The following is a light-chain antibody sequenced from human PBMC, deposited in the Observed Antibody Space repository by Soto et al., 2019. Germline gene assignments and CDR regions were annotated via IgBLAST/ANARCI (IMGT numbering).Light chain of an antibody. J-gene: IGKJ4*01. CDR3: HQRINWPLT. Sequence: EIVLTQSPVTLSLSPGERATLSCRASQSVTTFLAWYQQKPSQAPRLLLYDVSNRSTGIPARFSGSGSGTDFTLTISILEPEDLAVYYCHQRINWPLTCGGGTKVEIK. CDR2: DVS. V-gene: IGKV3-11*01. CDR1: QSVTTF.